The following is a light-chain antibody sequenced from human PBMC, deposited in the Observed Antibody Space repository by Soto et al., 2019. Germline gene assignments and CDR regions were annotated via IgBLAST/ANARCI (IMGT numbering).Light chain of an antibody. CDR2: GSD. Sequence: QSVLTQPPSVSAAPGQMLTISCSGSRSNIGNNHVSWYRQLPGKAPNLLIYGSDERPSGIPDRFSGSRSDTSATLGIAGLQSGDEADYYCGTWDHTLNAAVFGGGTKLTVL. CDR3: GTWDHTLNAAV. V-gene: IGLV1-51*02. CDR1: RSNIGNNH. J-gene: IGLJ3*02.